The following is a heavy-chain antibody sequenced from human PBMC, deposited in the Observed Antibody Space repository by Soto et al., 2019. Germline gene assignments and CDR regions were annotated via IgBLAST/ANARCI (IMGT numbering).Heavy chain of an antibody. CDR1: GFTFSSYA. Sequence: EVQLVESGGGLVQPGGSLRLYCAASGFTFSSYAMHWVRQAPGKGLEYVSAISSNGGSTYYANSVKGRFTISRDNSKNTLYLQMGSLRAEDMAVYYCASMGSSGYWFDYWGQGTLVTVSS. CDR3: ASMGSSGYWFDY. V-gene: IGHV3-64*01. J-gene: IGHJ4*02. D-gene: IGHD3-22*01. CDR2: ISSNGGST.